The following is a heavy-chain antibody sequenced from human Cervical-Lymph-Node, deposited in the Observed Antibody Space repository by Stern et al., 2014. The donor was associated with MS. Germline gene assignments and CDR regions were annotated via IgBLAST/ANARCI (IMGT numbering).Heavy chain of an antibody. V-gene: IGHV1-69*09. Sequence: QVQLVQSGAEVKKPGSSVKVSCKASGGTFSSYAISWVRQAPGQGLEWMGRIIPVHDISNNAQKFQGRVTITADRSTSTAYMELSSLRSEDTAVYYCARGSCSSRSCYPVEYYFDSWGQGTLVTVSS. CDR2: IIPVHDIS. CDR3: ARGSCSSRSCYPVEYYFDS. CDR1: GGTFSSYA. D-gene: IGHD2-15*01. J-gene: IGHJ4*02.